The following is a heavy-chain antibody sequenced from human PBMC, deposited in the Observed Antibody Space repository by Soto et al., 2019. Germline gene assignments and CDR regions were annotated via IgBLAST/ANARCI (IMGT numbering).Heavy chain of an antibody. CDR3: ARVVAHYNGSYRTIDY. CDR2: INGGGSTT. Sequence: GGSLRLSCAASGFTFSAYWMYWVRQAPGKGLVWVSRINGGGSTTSYADSVKGRFTVSRDNAKNTLYLQMNSLRAEDTAVYYCARVVAHYNGSYRTIDYWGQGTLVTGSA. D-gene: IGHD1-26*01. CDR1: GFTFSAYW. V-gene: IGHV3-74*01. J-gene: IGHJ4*02.